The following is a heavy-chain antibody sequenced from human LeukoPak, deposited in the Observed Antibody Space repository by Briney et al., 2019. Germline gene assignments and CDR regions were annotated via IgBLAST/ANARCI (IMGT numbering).Heavy chain of an antibody. CDR2: MNPNSGNT. D-gene: IGHD6-6*01. CDR3: ARGGSSSSFNWFDP. V-gene: IGHV1-8*03. J-gene: IGHJ5*02. CDR1: GYTFTSYG. Sequence: GASVKVSCKASGYTFTSYGINWVRHATGQGLEWMGWMNPNSGNTGYAQKFQGRVTITRNTSISTAYMELSSLRSEDTAVYYCARGGSSSSFNWFDPWGQGTLVTVSS.